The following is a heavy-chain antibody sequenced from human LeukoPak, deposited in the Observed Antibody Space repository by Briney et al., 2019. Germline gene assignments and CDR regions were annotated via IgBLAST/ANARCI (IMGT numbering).Heavy chain of an antibody. Sequence: GGSLRLSCAASGFTVSSNYMSWVRQAPGKGLEWVSVIYSGGSTYYADSVKGRFTISRDNSKNTLYLQMNSLRAEDTAVYYCARHGECSGSHYCGWFDPWGQGTLVTVSS. CDR3: ARHGECSGSHYCGWFDP. CDR2: IYSGGST. D-gene: IGHD3-10*02. J-gene: IGHJ5*02. V-gene: IGHV3-53*01. CDR1: GFTVSSNY.